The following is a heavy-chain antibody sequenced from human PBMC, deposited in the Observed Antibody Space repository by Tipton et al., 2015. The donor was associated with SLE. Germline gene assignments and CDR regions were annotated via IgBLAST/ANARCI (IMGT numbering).Heavy chain of an antibody. J-gene: IGHJ3*02. CDR2: ISYDGTNT. CDR1: GFIFSSYG. Sequence: QLVQSGGGVVQPERSLRLSCAASGFIFSSYGMHWVRQAPGKGLEWVAVISYDGTNTYYADSVKGRFTISRDTSKNTLSLRMNSLRTEDTAVYYCAKAIYAYSISPGAFDIWGQGTMVTVSS. CDR3: AKAIYAYSISPGAFDI. V-gene: IGHV3-30*18. D-gene: IGHD6-13*01.